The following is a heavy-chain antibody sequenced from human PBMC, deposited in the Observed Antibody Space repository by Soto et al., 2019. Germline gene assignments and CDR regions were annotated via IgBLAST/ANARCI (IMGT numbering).Heavy chain of an antibody. J-gene: IGHJ6*02. D-gene: IGHD1-1*01. CDR3: AREGDDIGGMGV. V-gene: IGHV1-69*08. Sequence: QVQLVQSGAEVKKPGSSVKVSCKASGGTFSSYTISWVRQAPGQGLEWMGRIIPILGIANYAQKFQGRVTITADKSTSTAYMELSSLRSEDTAVYYCAREGDDIGGMGVWGQGTTVTVSS. CDR1: GGTFSSYT. CDR2: IIPILGIA.